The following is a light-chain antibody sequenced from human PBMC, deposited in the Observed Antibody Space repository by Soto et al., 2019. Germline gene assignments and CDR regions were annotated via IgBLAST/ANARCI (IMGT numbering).Light chain of an antibody. CDR3: AAWDDSLNGPV. J-gene: IGLJ2*01. CDR1: SSNIGNNA. CDR2: YDD. V-gene: IGLV1-36*01. Sequence: QSVLTQPPSVSEAPRQRVTISCSGSSSNIGNNAVNWYQQLPVKAPKLLIYYDDLLPSGVSDRFSGSKSCTSASLAIRWLQSEDEADYYCAAWDDSLNGPVFGGGTKLTVL.